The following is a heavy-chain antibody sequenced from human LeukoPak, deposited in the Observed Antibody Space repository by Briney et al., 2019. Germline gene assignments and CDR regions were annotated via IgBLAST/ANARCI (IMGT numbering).Heavy chain of an antibody. D-gene: IGHD3-10*01. CDR3: ARGLGAYYYYGMDV. CDR1: GYTFTGYY. J-gene: IGHJ6*02. CDR2: INPNSGNT. Sequence: ASVKVSCKASGYTFTGYYMHWVRQAPGQGLEWMGWINPNSGNTGYAQKFQGRVTMTRNTSISTAYMELSSLRSEDTAVYYCARGLGAYYYYGMDVWGQGTTVTVSS. V-gene: IGHV1-8*02.